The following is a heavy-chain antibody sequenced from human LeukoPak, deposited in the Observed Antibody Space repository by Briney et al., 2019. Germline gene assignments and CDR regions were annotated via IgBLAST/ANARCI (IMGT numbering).Heavy chain of an antibody. V-gene: IGHV3-15*05. D-gene: IGHD3-22*01. CDR3: ATAVSYTHYFDSSGYRA. J-gene: IGHJ3*01. CDR2: IKGKPDDGTT. Sequence: ETLSLTCTVSGGSISSYYWSWIRQPPGKGLEWVGRIKGKPDDGTTDYAAPVKDRFTISRDDSTNTVYLQMNSLKIEDTAVYYCATAVSYTHYFDSSGYRAWGQGTMVTVSS. CDR1: GGSISSYY.